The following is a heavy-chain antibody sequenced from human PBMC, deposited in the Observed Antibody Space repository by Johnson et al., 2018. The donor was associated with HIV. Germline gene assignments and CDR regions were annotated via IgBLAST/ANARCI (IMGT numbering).Heavy chain of an antibody. Sequence: QVQLVESGGGVVQPGRSLRLSCAASGFTFNSYGMHWVRQAPGKGLEWVAVIWYDGTNKYSADSVKGRFTISRDNSKNTLDLQMNSLRVEDAAVYYCATSTASDAFDIWGQGTIVTVSS. D-gene: IGHD1-1*01. CDR2: IWYDGTNK. V-gene: IGHV3-33*01. CDR1: GFTFNSYG. CDR3: ATSTASDAFDI. J-gene: IGHJ3*02.